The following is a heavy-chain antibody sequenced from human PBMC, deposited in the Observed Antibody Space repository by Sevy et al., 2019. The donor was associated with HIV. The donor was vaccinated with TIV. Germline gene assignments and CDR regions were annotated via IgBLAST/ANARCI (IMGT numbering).Heavy chain of an antibody. D-gene: IGHD1-26*01. V-gene: IGHV3-30*04. J-gene: IGHJ5*02. CDR3: ARDPESGSYYPYSDWFDP. CDR1: GFTFSSYG. Sequence: GGSLRLSCAASGFTFSSYGMHWVRQAPGKGLEWVAVISYDGSNKYYADSVKGRFTISRDNSKNTLYLQMNSLRAEDTAVYYCARDPESGSYYPYSDWFDPWGQGTLVTVSS. CDR2: ISYDGSNK.